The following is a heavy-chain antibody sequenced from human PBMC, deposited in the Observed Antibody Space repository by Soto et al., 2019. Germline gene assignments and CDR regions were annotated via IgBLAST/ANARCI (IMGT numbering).Heavy chain of an antibody. CDR3: ARGSLTMVRGVIGAFDI. J-gene: IGHJ3*02. Sequence: EASVKVSCKASGYTFTGCYMHWVRQAPGQGLEWMGWINPNSGGTNYAQKFQGWVTMTRDTSISTAFLELSRLTSHDTAVYYCARGSLTMVRGVIGAFDIWGQGTMVTVSS. V-gene: IGHV1-2*04. CDR2: INPNSGGT. D-gene: IGHD3-10*01. CDR1: GYTFTGCY.